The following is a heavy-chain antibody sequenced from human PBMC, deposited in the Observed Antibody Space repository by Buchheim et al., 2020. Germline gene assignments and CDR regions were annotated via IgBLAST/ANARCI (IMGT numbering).Heavy chain of an antibody. CDR3: ARDYYDSSAYYKTFDY. D-gene: IGHD3-22*01. CDR1: GFTFSSYC. V-gene: IGHV3-33*01. CDR2: ICYDGSYK. Sequence: QVQLVESGGDVVQPGRSLRLSCVASGFTFSSYCMHWVRQAPGKGLEWVAVICYDGSYKYYTDSVKGRFTISRDSSKNTLYLEMNRLRVEDTAVYYCARDYYDSSAYYKTFDYWGLGTL. J-gene: IGHJ4*02.